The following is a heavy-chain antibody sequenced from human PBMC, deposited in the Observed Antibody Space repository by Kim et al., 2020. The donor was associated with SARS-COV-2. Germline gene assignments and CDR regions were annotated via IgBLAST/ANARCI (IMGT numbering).Heavy chain of an antibody. Sequence: NYNPSLKSRVTISVDTSKNQFSLKLSSVTAADTAVYYCARGGRYFDCPDYWGQGTLVTVSS. V-gene: IGHV4-59*09. J-gene: IGHJ4*02. D-gene: IGHD3-9*01. CDR3: ARGGRYFDCPDY.